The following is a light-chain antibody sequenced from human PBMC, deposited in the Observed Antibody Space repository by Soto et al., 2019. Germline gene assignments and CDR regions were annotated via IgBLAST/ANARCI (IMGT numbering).Light chain of an antibody. CDR3: SAFTSSDTDV. J-gene: IGLJ1*01. CDR2: DVS. Sequence: QSALTQPASVSGSPGQSITISCTGTSNDVGFSNFVYWYQQHPGNAPKLIISDVSNRPSGVSNRFSGYKFGNTASLTISGLQVEDEADYYCSAFTSSDTDVFGTGTKLTVL. V-gene: IGLV2-14*03. CDR1: SNDVGFSNF.